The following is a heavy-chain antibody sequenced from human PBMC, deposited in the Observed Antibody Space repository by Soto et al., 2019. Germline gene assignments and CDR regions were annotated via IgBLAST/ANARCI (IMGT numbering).Heavy chain of an antibody. CDR2: ISGSDGRT. CDR3: AKGVSQYTPLALFAS. D-gene: IGHD5-18*01. Sequence: PXESLSLSFAASGFTVSSYAMSWVGQAPGKGLEWVSTISGSDGRTYSTDSVKGRFTISRDNSRNTAYLQMNSLRVEDTAVYYCAKGVSQYTPLALFASWGRGTLVT. CDR1: GFTVSSYA. V-gene: IGHV3-23*01. J-gene: IGHJ4*02.